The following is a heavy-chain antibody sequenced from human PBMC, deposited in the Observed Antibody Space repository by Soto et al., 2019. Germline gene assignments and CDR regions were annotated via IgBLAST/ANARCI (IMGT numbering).Heavy chain of an antibody. V-gene: IGHV1-2*02. D-gene: IGHD1-26*01. CDR2: MRTGSGDT. Sequence: QVQLVQSGAEVKRPGASVRFSYKASRYTFTSYDIFWVRQSPGQGLEWMGWMRTGSGDTHYAQKFQGRVTMTRDTSISTAYMELNNLVSDDTAVYYCARRSTTYLNEVIYDIWGQGTLVTVSS. CDR3: ARRSTTYLNEVIYDI. CDR1: RYTFTSYD. J-gene: IGHJ1*01.